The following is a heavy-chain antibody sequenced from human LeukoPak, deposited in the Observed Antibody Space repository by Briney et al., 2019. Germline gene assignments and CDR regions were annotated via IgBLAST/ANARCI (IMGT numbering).Heavy chain of an antibody. CDR2: ISSSSSYI. J-gene: IGHJ5*02. V-gene: IGHV3-21*01. CDR1: GFTFSSYS. CDR3: AGPWGHCSSTSCYVS. Sequence: PGGSLRLSCAASGFTFSSYSTNWVRQAPGKGLEWVSSISSSSSYIYYADSVKGRFTISRDNAKNSLYLQMNSLRAEDTAVYYCAGPWGHCSSTSCYVSWGQGTLVTVSS. D-gene: IGHD2-2*01.